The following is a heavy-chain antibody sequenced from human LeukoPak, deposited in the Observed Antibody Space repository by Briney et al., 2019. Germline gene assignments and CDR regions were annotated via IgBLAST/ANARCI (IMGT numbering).Heavy chain of an antibody. V-gene: IGHV3-9*01. CDR3: AALAPEDYSNVWDDK. J-gene: IGHJ4*02. CDR1: GFPFDDYA. D-gene: IGHD2/OR15-2a*01. Sequence: GGSLRLSCAASGFPFDDYAMHWVRQVPGKGLEWVSGISWNSDKIAYADSVKGRFTISRDNAKNSLYLQMNSLRLEDTALYYCAALAPEDYSNVWDDKWGQGTLVTVSS. CDR2: ISWNSDKI.